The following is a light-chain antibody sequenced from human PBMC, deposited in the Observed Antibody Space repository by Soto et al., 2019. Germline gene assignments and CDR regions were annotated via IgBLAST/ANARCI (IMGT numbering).Light chain of an antibody. CDR1: QSMNDW. CDR2: KSS. J-gene: IGKJ1*01. CDR3: QQYYSYST. Sequence: QMTQAAATLSETVGDRVTITCRASQSMNDWLAWYQQKPGKAPKLLIYKSSNLQSGVPSRFSGSGSGTEFTLTISSLQPDDFATYYCQQYYSYSTFGQGTKVDIK. V-gene: IGKV1-5*03.